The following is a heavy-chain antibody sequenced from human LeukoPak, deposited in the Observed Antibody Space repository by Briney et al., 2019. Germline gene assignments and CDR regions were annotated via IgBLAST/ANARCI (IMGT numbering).Heavy chain of an antibody. CDR2: IIPIFGTA. CDR3: ARDLKANWGFYDAFDI. V-gene: IGHV1-69*05. Sequence: GASVKVSCKASGGTFSSYAISWVRQAPGQGLEWMGGIIPIFGTANYARKFQGRVTITTDESTSTAYMELSSLRSEDTAVYYCARDLKANWGFYDAFDIWGQGTTVTVSS. CDR1: GGTFSSYA. D-gene: IGHD7-27*01. J-gene: IGHJ3*02.